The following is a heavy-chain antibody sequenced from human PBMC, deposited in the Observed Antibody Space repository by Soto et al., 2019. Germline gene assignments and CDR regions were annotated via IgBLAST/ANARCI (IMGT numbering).Heavy chain of an antibody. V-gene: IGHV4-61*01. CDR3: ACESYYDFWSVYNSLDP. CDR1: GGSVSSGSYY. CDR2: IYYSGST. D-gene: IGHD3-3*01. J-gene: IGHJ5*02. Sequence: PSETLSLTCTVSGGSVSSGSYYWSWIRQPPGKGLEWIGYIYYSGSTNYNPSLKSRVTISVDTSKNQFSLKLSSVTAADTAVYYWACESYYDFWSVYNSLDPWGQGTLVTVSS.